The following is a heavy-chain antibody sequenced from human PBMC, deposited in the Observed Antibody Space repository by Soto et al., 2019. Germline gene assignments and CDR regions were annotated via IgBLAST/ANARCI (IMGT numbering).Heavy chain of an antibody. V-gene: IGHV4-59*08. J-gene: IGHJ4*02. CDR3: ARHRNGGGAAGKFFDY. CDR2: IYYSGST. D-gene: IGHD6-13*01. Sequence: SSETLSLTCTVSGGSISSYYWSWIRQPPGKGLEWIGYIYYSGSTNYNPSLKSRVTISVDTSKNQFSLKLSSVTAADTAVYYCARHRNGGGAAGKFFDYWGQGTLVTVSS. CDR1: GGSISSYY.